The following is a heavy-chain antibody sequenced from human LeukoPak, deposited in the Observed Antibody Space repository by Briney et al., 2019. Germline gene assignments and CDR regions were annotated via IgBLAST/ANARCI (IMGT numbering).Heavy chain of an antibody. D-gene: IGHD6-13*01. V-gene: IGHV3-23*01. CDR1: GFTFSSYA. CDR2: ISGSGGST. CDR3: ARGNFIAAAGLFDY. Sequence: GGSLRLSCAASGFTFSSYAMSWVRQAPGKGLEWVSAISGSGGSTYYADSVKGRFTISRDNAKNSLYLQMNSLRAEDTAVYYCARGNFIAAAGLFDYWGQGTLVTVSS. J-gene: IGHJ4*02.